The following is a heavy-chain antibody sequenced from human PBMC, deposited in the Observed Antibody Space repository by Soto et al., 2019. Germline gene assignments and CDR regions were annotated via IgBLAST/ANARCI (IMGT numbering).Heavy chain of an antibody. CDR2: IIPIFGTA. V-gene: IGHV1-69*13. CDR3: ARHAKELESFFDV. J-gene: IGHJ6*02. Sequence: SVKVSCKASGGTFSSYAISWVRQAPGQGLEWMGGIIPIFGTANYAQKFQGRVTITADESTSTAYMELSSLRSEDTAVYYCARHAKELESFFDVWGQGTTVTVSS. D-gene: IGHD1-26*01. CDR1: GGTFSSYA.